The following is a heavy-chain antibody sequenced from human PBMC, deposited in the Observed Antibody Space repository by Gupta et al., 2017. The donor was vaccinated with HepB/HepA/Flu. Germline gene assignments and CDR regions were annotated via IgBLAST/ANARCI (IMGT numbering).Heavy chain of an antibody. CDR3: PRPLYDWLSSWNVPPEY. CDR2: VSYDGTIK. V-gene: IGHV3-30-3*01. CDR1: RFIFSTYD. D-gene: IGHD3-16*01. Sequence: LSCAASRFIFSTYDMHWVRQSPCKGLEWVASVSYDGTIKYYADSVKGRFTISRDIPKNTLYLQMSRLRVEDTAVYYWPRPLYDWLSSWNVPPEY. J-gene: IGHJ1*01.